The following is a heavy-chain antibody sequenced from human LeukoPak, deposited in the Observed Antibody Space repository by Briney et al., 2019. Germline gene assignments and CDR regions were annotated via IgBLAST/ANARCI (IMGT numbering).Heavy chain of an antibody. J-gene: IGHJ5*02. CDR1: GGSVSSGSYY. D-gene: IGHD1-1*01. CDR3: ARVESALNWFDP. CDR2: IYYSGST. V-gene: IGHV4-61*01. Sequence: SETLSLTCTVSGGSVSSGSYYWSWIRQPPGKGLEWIGYIYYSGSTNYNPSLKSRVTISVDTSKNQFSLKLSSVTAADTAVYYCARVESALNWFDPWGQGTLVTVSS.